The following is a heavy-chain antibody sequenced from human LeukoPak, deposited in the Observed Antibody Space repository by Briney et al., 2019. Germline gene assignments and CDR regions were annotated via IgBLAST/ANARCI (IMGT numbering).Heavy chain of an antibody. CDR2: IYYSGST. J-gene: IGHJ6*02. CDR1: GGSISSGGDY. D-gene: IGHD3-3*01. Sequence: PSETLSLTCTVSGGSISSGGDYWSWIRQHPGKGLEWIGYIYYSGSTHYNPSLKSRITISLDTSKNQFSLKLSSVTAADTAVYYCARVDSTYFSYGMDVWGQGTTVTVSS. V-gene: IGHV4-31*03. CDR3: ARVDSTYFSYGMDV.